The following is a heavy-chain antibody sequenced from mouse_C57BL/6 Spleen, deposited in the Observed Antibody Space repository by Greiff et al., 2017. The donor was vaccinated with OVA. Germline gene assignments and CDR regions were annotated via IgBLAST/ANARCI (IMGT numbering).Heavy chain of an antibody. D-gene: IGHD2-3*01. CDR2: INPSNGGT. CDR1: GYTFTSYW. J-gene: IGHJ4*01. CDR3: SRIKSYDGGAMDY. V-gene: IGHV1-53*01. Sequence: QVQLQQPGPELVKPGASVKLSCKASGYTFTSYWMHWVKQRPGQGLEWIGSINPSNGGTNYNEKFKSKATLTVDKSSSTAYLQLRSLTSEDSAVYYWSRIKSYDGGAMDYWGQGTSVTVSS.